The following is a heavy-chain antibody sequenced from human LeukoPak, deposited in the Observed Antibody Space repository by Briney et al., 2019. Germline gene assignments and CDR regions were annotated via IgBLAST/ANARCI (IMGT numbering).Heavy chain of an antibody. J-gene: IGHJ4*02. CDR2: ISAYNGNT. V-gene: IGHV1-18*04. CDR1: GYTFTSYG. Sequence: ASVKVSCKASGYTFTSYGISWVRQAPGQGLEWMGWISAYNGNTNYAQKLQGRVTMTTDTSTSTAYMELRSLRSDDTAVYYCARGGVVVPAATPQFDYWGQGTLVTVSS. D-gene: IGHD2-2*01. CDR3: ARGGVVVPAATPQFDY.